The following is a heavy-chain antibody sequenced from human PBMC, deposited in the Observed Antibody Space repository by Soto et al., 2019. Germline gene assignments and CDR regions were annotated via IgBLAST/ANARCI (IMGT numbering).Heavy chain of an antibody. CDR2: ISYDGSNK. J-gene: IGHJ6*04. CDR1: GFTFSSYA. Sequence: QVPLVESGGGVVQPGRSLRLSCAASGFTFSSYAMHWVRQAPGKGLEWVAVISYDGSNKYYADSVKGRFTISRDNSNNTLYLQMNSLRAGYTAVYYCATKGVGPTVTTYSYYYGMDVWGKGTTVTVSS. CDR3: ATKGVGPTVTTYSYYYGMDV. D-gene: IGHD4-17*01. V-gene: IGHV3-30-3*01.